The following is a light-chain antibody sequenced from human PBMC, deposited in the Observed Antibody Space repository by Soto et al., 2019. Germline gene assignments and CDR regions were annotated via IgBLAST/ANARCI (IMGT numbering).Light chain of an antibody. CDR1: QSVRTTV. Sequence: EIVMTQSPATLSVSPGERATLSCRASQSVRTTVAWYQQRPGQAPRLLIYDASIRATAIPDRFSGSGSGTDFTLTISRLAPEDFAVYYCQQYGSSPETFGQGTKVDI. CDR3: QQYGSSPET. V-gene: IGKV3-20*01. J-gene: IGKJ1*01. CDR2: DAS.